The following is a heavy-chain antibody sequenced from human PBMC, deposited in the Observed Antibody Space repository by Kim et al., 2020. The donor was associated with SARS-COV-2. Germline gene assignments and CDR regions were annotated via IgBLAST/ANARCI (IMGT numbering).Heavy chain of an antibody. Sequence: SYDISWMRQATGQGLEWMGWMNHNSGNTGYAQKFQGRVTMTRNTSISTAYMELSSLRSEDTAVYYCARGQILYGDYVFHVPLYYYYYMDV. V-gene: IGHV1-8*01. J-gene: IGHJ6*03. CDR3: ARGQILYGDYVFHVPLYYYYYMDV. CDR1: SYD. D-gene: IGHD4-17*01. CDR2: MNHNSGNT.